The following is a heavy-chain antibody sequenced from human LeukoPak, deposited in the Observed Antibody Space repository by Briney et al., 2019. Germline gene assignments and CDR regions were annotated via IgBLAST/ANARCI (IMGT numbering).Heavy chain of an antibody. Sequence: ASVKVSCKASGYTFTSYGISWVRQAPGQGLEWMGWISAYNGNTNYAQKFQGRVTITTDESTSTTYLELSSLRSDDTAVYYCAREDFTNYLNNAFDIWGQGTMVTVSS. J-gene: IGHJ3*02. CDR3: AREDFTNYLNNAFDI. V-gene: IGHV1-18*01. CDR1: GYTFTSYG. CDR2: ISAYNGNT. D-gene: IGHD2-8*01.